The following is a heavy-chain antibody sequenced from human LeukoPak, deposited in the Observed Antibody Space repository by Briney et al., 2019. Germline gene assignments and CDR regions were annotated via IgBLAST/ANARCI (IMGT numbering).Heavy chain of an antibody. V-gene: IGHV3-74*01. CDR3: ARGVGASPGSSRLDY. CDR2: IRSDGSDT. J-gene: IGHJ4*02. Sequence: GGSLRLSCAASGFTFSDTWMHWVRQAPGEGLVWVSRIRSDGSDTRYAESVKGRFTISRDNAKNSLYLQMNSLRAEDTAVYYCARGVGASPGSSRLDYWGQGTLVTVSS. D-gene: IGHD6-13*01. CDR1: GFTFSDTW.